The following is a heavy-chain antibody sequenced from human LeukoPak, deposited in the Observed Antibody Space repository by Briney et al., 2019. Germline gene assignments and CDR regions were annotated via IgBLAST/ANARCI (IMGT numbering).Heavy chain of an antibody. Sequence: ASVKVSCKASGYTFTGYYMHWVRQAPGQGLEWMGWINPNSGGTNYAQKFQGRVTMTRDTSISTAYMELSRLRSDDTAVYYCARATGYSSSSFDYWGQGTLVTVSS. CDR3: ARATGYSSSSFDY. V-gene: IGHV1-2*02. J-gene: IGHJ4*02. D-gene: IGHD6-13*01. CDR1: GYTFTGYY. CDR2: INPNSGGT.